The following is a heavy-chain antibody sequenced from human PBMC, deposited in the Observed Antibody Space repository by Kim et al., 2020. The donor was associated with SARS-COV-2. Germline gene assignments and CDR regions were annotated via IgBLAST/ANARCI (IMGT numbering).Heavy chain of an antibody. Sequence: PPPKRRVTISVDKSKNQFSLKLSSVTAADTAVYYCARGGSGSYYRSPLDYWGQGTLVTVSS. J-gene: IGHJ4*02. D-gene: IGHD3-10*01. CDR3: ARGGSGSYYRSPLDY. V-gene: IGHV4-4*02.